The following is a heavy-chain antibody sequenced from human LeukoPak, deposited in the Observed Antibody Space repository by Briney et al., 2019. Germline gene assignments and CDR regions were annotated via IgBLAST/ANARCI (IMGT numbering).Heavy chain of an antibody. J-gene: IGHJ4*02. CDR1: GGSFSGYY. V-gene: IGHV4-34*01. Sequence: SETLSLTCAVDGGSFSGYYWSWIRQPPGKGLERIGEINNSGSTNYNPSLKSRVTISIDTSKKQFSLKLSPVTAADTAVYYCAKGRGVLGWFARLKPFSYFDYWGQGTLVIVSS. CDR2: INNSGST. D-gene: IGHD3-3*01. CDR3: AKGRGVLGWFARLKPFSYFDY.